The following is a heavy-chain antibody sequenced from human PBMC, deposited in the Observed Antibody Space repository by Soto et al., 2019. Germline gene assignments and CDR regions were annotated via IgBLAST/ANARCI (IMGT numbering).Heavy chain of an antibody. V-gene: IGHV4-4*02. CDR2: IYHSGNT. CDR3: ATLPPRVVASLLPITT. CDR1: GGSISSSSC. J-gene: IGHJ5*02. D-gene: IGHD1-26*01. Sequence: SETLSLTCAVSGGSISSSSCWTSVRYAPGKGLEWIGEIYHSGNTYYNPSLKGRVTITVDKSNNQFSLKLNSVTAADTAVYYCATLPPRVVASLLPITTWGQGTLVT.